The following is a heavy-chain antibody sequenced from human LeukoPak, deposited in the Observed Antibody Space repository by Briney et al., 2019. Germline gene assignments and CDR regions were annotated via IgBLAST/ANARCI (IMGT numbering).Heavy chain of an antibody. CDR1: GFTVSSNY. V-gene: IGHV3-66*01. J-gene: IGHJ4*02. CDR2: IYSGGST. CDR3: ARDRERRGYSAQWYYFDY. Sequence: GGSLRLSCAASGFTVSSNYMSWVRQAPGKGLEWVSVIYSGGSTYYADSVKGRFTISRDNSKNTLYLQMNSLRAEDTAVYYCARDRERRGYSAQWYYFDYWGQGTLVTVSS. D-gene: IGHD5-12*01.